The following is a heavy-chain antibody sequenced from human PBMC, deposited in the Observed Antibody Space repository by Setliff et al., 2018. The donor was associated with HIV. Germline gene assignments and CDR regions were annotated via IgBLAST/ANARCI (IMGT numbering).Heavy chain of an antibody. V-gene: IGHV1-69*05. CDR2: IIPIFGTA. Sequence: SVKVSCKASGYIFTDYDLNWVRQATGQGLEWMGGIIPIFGTANYAQKFQGRVTMTRDTSTSTVYMEVSSLRSDDTAVYYCARGFPRGAGYYIWGQGTLVTVSS. J-gene: IGHJ4*02. CDR3: ARGFPRGAGYYI. D-gene: IGHD3-9*01. CDR1: GYIFTDYD.